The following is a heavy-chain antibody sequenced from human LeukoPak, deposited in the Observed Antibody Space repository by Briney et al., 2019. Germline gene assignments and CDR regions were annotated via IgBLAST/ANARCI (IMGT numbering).Heavy chain of an antibody. CDR3: AREGYGSGSYSAFDI. D-gene: IGHD3-10*01. J-gene: IGHJ3*02. CDR2: ISSSSSTI. Sequence: GGSLRLSCAAPGFTFSSWVRQAPGKGLEWLSYISSSSSTIYYRDSVKGRFTISRDNAKNSLYLQMNSLRAEDTAVYYCAREGYGSGSYSAFDIWGQGTMVTVSS. CDR1: GFTFSS. V-gene: IGHV3-48*04.